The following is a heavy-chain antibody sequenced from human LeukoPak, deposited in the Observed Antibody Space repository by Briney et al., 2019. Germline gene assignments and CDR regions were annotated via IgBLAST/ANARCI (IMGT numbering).Heavy chain of an antibody. D-gene: IGHD3-10*01. V-gene: IGHV3-30*03. Sequence: GGSLRLSCAASGFTFSSYGMHWVRQAPGKGLQWVAVISYDGSNKYYADSVKGRFTISRDNSKNTLYLQMNSLRAEDTAVYYCATFYGSGSYPYDPWGQGTLVTVSS. CDR2: ISYDGSNK. J-gene: IGHJ5*02. CDR1: GFTFSSYG. CDR3: ATFYGSGSYPYDP.